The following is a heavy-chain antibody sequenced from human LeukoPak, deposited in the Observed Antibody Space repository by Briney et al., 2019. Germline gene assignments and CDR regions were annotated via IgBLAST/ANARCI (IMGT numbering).Heavy chain of an antibody. D-gene: IGHD3-22*01. CDR2: INHSGST. Sequence: SETLSLTCAVYGGSFSGYYWSWIRQPPGKGLEWIGEINHSGSTNYNPSLKSRVTISVDTSKNQFSLKLSSVTAADTAVYYCARDGYDSSGNIGLDYWGQGTLVTVSS. J-gene: IGHJ4*02. CDR1: GGSFSGYY. V-gene: IGHV4-34*01. CDR3: ARDGYDSSGNIGLDY.